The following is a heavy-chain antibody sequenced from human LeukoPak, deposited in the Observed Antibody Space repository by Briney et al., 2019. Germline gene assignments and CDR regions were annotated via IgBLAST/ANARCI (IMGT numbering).Heavy chain of an antibody. V-gene: IGHV4-38-2*02. CDR3: ARAARVTTEKGGYYFDY. CDR2: IYHSGST. Sequence: PSETLSLTCTVSGYSISSGYYWGWIRQPPGKGLEWIGSIYHSGSTHYNPSLKSRVTISVDTSKNQFSLKLSSVTAADTAVYYCARAARVTTEKGGYYFDYWGQGTLVTVSS. CDR1: GYSISSGYY. J-gene: IGHJ4*02. D-gene: IGHD4-17*01.